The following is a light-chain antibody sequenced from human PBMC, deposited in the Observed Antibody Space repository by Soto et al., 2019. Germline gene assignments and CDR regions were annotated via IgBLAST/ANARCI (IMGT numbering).Light chain of an antibody. CDR1: QSVSSSY. CDR2: GAS. J-gene: IGKJ1*01. V-gene: IGKV3-20*01. CDR3: QQYGSSPLTWT. Sequence: EIVLTQSPGTLSLSPGERATLSCRASQSVSSSYLAWYQQKPGQAPRLLIYGASSRATGIPDRFSGSGSGTDFNLTISRLEPEYFAVYYCQQYGSSPLTWTIGQGTKVEIK.